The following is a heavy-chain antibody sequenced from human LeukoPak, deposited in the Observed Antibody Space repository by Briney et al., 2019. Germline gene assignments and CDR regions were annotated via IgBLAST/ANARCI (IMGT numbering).Heavy chain of an antibody. D-gene: IGHD6-13*01. CDR1: GYSFTNYW. Sequence: GEPLKISCKGSGYSFTNYWIGWVRRMPGKGLEWMGIIYPGDSDTRYSPSFQGQVTISADKSISTAYLQWSSLKAPDTAMYYCARPGIPGTYYYGMDVWGQGTTVTVSS. CDR3: ARPGIPGTYYYGMDV. V-gene: IGHV5-51*01. CDR2: IYPGDSDT. J-gene: IGHJ6*02.